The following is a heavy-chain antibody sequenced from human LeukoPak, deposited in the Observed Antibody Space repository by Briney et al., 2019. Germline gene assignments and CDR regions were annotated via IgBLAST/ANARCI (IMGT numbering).Heavy chain of an antibody. V-gene: IGHV3-21*01. Sequence: GGSLRLSCAASGFTFSSYGMHWVRQAPGKGLEWVSAISSTSHYIDYADSLKGRITISRDNTKNSLYLQLNSLRVDDTALYFCARVNVDRHMGTLDYWGQGTLVTVSS. CDR1: GFTFSSYG. D-gene: IGHD5-12*01. CDR2: ISSTSHYI. CDR3: ARVNVDRHMGTLDY. J-gene: IGHJ4*02.